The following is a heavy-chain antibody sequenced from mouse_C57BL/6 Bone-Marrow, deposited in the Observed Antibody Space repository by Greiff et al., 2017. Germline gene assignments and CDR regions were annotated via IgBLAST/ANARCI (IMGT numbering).Heavy chain of an antibody. CDR2: IHPSDSDT. V-gene: IGHV1-74*01. Sequence: VPLQQPGAELVKPGASVKVSCKASGYTFTSYWMHWVKQRPGQGLEWIGRIHPSDSDTNYNQKFKGKATLTVDKSSSTAYMQLSSLTSEDSAVYYCAIRIRCYYAMDYWGQGTSVTVSS. D-gene: IGHD1-1*01. J-gene: IGHJ4*01. CDR3: AIRIRCYYAMDY. CDR1: GYTFTSYW.